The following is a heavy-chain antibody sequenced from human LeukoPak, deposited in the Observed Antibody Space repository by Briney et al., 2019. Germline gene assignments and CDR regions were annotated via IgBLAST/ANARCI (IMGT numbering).Heavy chain of an antibody. Sequence: SETLSLTCTVSGGSISSYSGGWIRQPPGKGLEWIGYIYYSGSTNYNPSLKSRVTISVDTSKNQFSLKLSSVTAADTAVYYCARTQSYFDYWGRGTLVTVSS. CDR2: IYYSGST. D-gene: IGHD2-21*01. CDR3: ARTQSYFDY. V-gene: IGHV4-59*01. J-gene: IGHJ4*02. CDR1: GGSISSYS.